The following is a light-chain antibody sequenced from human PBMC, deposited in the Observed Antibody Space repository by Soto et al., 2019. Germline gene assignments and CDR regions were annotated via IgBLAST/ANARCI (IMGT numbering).Light chain of an antibody. V-gene: IGLV2-23*02. CDR1: SNDVGNYNL. J-gene: IGLJ1*01. CDR3: CSYAGRSTVYV. Sequence: QSVLTQPASVSGSPGQSITISCTGTSNDVGNYNLVSWYQQNPGKAPKLIIYEVSKRPSGVSNRFSGSKSGNTASLTISGLQAEDEADYYCCSYAGRSTVYVFGPGTKVTVL. CDR2: EVS.